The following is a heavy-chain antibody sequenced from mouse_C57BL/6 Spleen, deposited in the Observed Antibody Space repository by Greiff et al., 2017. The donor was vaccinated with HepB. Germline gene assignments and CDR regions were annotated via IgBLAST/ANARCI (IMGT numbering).Heavy chain of an antibody. Sequence: EVQLKESGPGLVKPSQSLSLTCSVTGYSITSGYYWNWIRQFPGNKLEWMGYISYDGSNNYNPSLKNRISITRDTSKNQFFLKFNSVTTEDTATYYCASELGRGYYFDYWGQGTTLTVSS. J-gene: IGHJ2*01. CDR1: GYSITSGYY. D-gene: IGHD4-1*01. CDR2: ISYDGSN. CDR3: ASELGRGYYFDY. V-gene: IGHV3-6*01.